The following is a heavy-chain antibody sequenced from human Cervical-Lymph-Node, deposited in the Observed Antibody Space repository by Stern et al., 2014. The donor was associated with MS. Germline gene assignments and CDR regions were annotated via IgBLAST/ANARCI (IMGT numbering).Heavy chain of an antibody. Sequence: VQLVESGGGVVQPGRSLRLSCAASGFTFSSYGMHWVRQAPGKGLEWVAVISYDGSNKYYADSVKGRFTISRDNSKNTLYLQMNSLRAEDKAVYYCAKSSSPSHYYYYGMDVWGQGTTVTVSS. J-gene: IGHJ6*02. D-gene: IGHD6-6*01. CDR1: GFTFSSYG. V-gene: IGHV3-30*18. CDR3: AKSSSPSHYYYYGMDV. CDR2: ISYDGSNK.